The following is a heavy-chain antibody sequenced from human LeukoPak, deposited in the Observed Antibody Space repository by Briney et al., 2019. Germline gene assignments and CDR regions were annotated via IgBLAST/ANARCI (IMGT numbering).Heavy chain of an antibody. CDR3: WKDRTTTVPVGFDY. Sequence: GGSLRLSCAASGFTFSSYAMHWVRQAPGKGLEWVAVISYDGSNKYYADSVKGRFTISRDNSKNTLYLQMNSLRAEDTAVYYCWKDRTTTVPVGFDYWGQGTLVTVSS. J-gene: IGHJ4*02. V-gene: IGHV3-30*04. D-gene: IGHD4-17*01. CDR2: ISYDGSNK. CDR1: GFTFSSYA.